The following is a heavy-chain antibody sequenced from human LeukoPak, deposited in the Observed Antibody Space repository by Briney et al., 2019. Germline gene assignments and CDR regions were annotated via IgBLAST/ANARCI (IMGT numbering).Heavy chain of an antibody. CDR2: IYYSGST. CDR1: GGSISRSRDY. CDR3: ASSGYYWGYYYYYMDV. Sequence: SETLSLTCTVSGGSISRSRDYWGWIRQPPGKGLEWIGYIYYSGSTYYNPSLKSRVTISVDTSKNQFSLKLSSVTAADTAVYYCASSGYYWGYYYYYMDVWGKGTTVTVSS. V-gene: IGHV4-30-4*07. J-gene: IGHJ6*03. D-gene: IGHD3-22*01.